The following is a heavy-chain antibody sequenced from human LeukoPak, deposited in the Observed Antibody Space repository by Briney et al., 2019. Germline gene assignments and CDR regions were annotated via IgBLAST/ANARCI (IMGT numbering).Heavy chain of an antibody. D-gene: IGHD5-12*01. Sequence: GGSLRLSCAASGFTFSSYGMHWVRQAPGKGLEWVAVISYDGSNKYYADSVKGRFTISRDNSKNTLYLQMNSLRAEDTAVYYCENGPYSGYDFSFDYWGQGTLVTVSS. CDR1: GFTFSSYG. J-gene: IGHJ4*02. CDR3: ENGPYSGYDFSFDY. CDR2: ISYDGSNK. V-gene: IGHV3-30*18.